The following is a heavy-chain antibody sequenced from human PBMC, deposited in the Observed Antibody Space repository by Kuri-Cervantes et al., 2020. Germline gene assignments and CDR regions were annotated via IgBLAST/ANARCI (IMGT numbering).Heavy chain of an antibody. D-gene: IGHD3-10*01. CDR1: GYTFTGYY. Sequence: ASVKVSCKASGYTFTGYYMHWVRQAPGQGLEWMGWINPNSGGANYAQRFQGRVTMTRDTSISTAYMELSRLRSDDTAVYYCAKSQVRGVIISPVGYFDYWGQGTLVTVSS. CDR2: INPNSGGA. CDR3: AKSQVRGVIISPVGYFDY. J-gene: IGHJ4*02. V-gene: IGHV1-2*02.